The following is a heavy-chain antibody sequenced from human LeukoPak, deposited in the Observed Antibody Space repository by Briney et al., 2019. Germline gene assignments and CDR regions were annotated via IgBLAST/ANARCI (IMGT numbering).Heavy chain of an antibody. CDR2: IYHSGST. CDR3: ARLIVVAYYMDV. D-gene: IGHD2-15*01. J-gene: IGHJ6*03. CDR1: GGSISSYY. Sequence: SETLSLTCTVSGGSISSYYWSWIRQPPGKGLEWIGSIYHSGSTYYNPSLKSRVTISVDTSKNQFSLKLSSVTAADTAVYYCARLIVVAYYMDVWGKGTTVTVSS. V-gene: IGHV4-59*08.